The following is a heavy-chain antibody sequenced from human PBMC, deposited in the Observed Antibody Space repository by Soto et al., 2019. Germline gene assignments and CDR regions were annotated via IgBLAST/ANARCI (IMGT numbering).Heavy chain of an antibody. CDR1: GFTFSDYY. D-gene: IGHD5-12*01. V-gene: IGHV3-72*01. CDR3: VREESSAYVYLDS. J-gene: IGHJ4*02. CDR2: IRNKANSYIT. Sequence: PGGSLRLSCAVSGFTFSDYYMAWVRQAPGKGLEWVGRIRNKANSYITAYAASVKGRFTISRDDSDNSLYLQMNSLKTEDTAVYYCVREESSAYVYLDSWGQGTLVTVSS.